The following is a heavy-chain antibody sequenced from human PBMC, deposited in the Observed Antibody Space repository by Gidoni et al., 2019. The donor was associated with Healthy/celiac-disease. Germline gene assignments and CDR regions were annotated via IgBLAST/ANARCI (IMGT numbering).Heavy chain of an antibody. Sequence: QVQLVESGGGVVQPGRSLRLSCADSGFTFSSYAMHWVRQAPGKGLEVVAVISYDGSNKYYADSVKGRFTISRDNSKNTLYLQMNSLRAEDTAVYYCARENQGGGAIYYYYGMDVWGQGTTVTVSS. CDR2: ISYDGSNK. D-gene: IGHD3-16*01. CDR3: ARENQGGGAIYYYYGMDV. CDR1: GFTFSSYA. J-gene: IGHJ6*02. V-gene: IGHV3-30*04.